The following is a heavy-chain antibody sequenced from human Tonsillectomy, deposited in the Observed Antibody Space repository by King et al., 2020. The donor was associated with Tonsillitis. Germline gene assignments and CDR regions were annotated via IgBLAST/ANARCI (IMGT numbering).Heavy chain of an antibody. CDR2: FYDSANT. CDR3: GRYESGVFDP. V-gene: IGHV4-31*03. D-gene: IGHD3-3*01. J-gene: IGHJ5*02. CDR1: GGSISGGDSY. Sequence: VQLQESGPGLVKPSQTLSLTCTVSGGSISGGDSYWSWIRQPPGKGLEWIGYFYDSANTYYNPSLKSRLTISGDTSKNQFSLKPTSMTAADTAVYYCGRYESGVFDPWGQGTLVTVSS.